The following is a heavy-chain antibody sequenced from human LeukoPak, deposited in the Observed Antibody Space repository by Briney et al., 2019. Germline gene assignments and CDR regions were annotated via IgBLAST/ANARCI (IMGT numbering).Heavy chain of an antibody. CDR3: ACLTTADAF. J-gene: IGHJ3*01. Sequence: SETLSLTCTVSGYSISSGYYWGWIRQPPGKGLEWIGSIYHSGSTYYNPSLKSRVTISVDTSKNQFSLKLSSVTAADTAVYYCACLTTADAFWGQGTMVTVSS. CDR1: GYSISSGYY. CDR2: IYHSGST. V-gene: IGHV4-38-2*02. D-gene: IGHD3-22*01.